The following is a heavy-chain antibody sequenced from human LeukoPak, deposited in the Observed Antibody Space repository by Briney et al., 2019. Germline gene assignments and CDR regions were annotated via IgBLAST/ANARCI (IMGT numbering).Heavy chain of an antibody. CDR2: ISDSGNT. Sequence: SETLSLTCTVSGGSISSYYWSWIRQPPGKGLEWIGSISDSGNTHYSPSLKSRVTISVDTSKNQFSLSLSSVTAADTAVYYCARGGRVFTSGYYDTTGYFDYFDSWGQGTLVTVSS. V-gene: IGHV4-59*12. CDR3: ARGGRVFTSGYYDTTGYFDYFDS. CDR1: GGSISSYY. J-gene: IGHJ4*02. D-gene: IGHD3-22*01.